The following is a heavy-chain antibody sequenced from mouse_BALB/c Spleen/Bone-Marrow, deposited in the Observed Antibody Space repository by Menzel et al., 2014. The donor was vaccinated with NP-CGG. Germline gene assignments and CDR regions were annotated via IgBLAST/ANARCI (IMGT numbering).Heavy chain of an antibody. CDR1: GYTFTSSW. CDR2: IHLNSGNT. Sequence: QVQLQQSGSVLVRPGASVKLSCKASGYTFTSSWMHWAKQRPGQGLEWIGEIHLNSGNTNYNEKFKGKATLTVDTSSSTAYVDLSSLTSEDSAVYYCATGFAYWGQGTLVTVSA. J-gene: IGHJ3*01. V-gene: IGHV1S130*01. CDR3: ATGFAY.